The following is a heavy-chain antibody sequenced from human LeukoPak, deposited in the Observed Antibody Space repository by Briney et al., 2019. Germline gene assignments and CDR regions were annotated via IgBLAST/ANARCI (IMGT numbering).Heavy chain of an antibody. V-gene: IGHV3-33*01. CDR3: VRDPAVTTPYFDY. CDR2: IWYDGSKK. CDR1: GFTFSNYG. D-gene: IGHD4-17*01. Sequence: GGSLRLSCVVSGFTFSNYGFHWVRQAPGKGLEWVAVIWYDGSKKYYADSMKGRFTISRDNSKNTLFLQMNSLRAEDTAVYYCVRDPAVTTPYFDYWGQGTQVTVSS. J-gene: IGHJ4*02.